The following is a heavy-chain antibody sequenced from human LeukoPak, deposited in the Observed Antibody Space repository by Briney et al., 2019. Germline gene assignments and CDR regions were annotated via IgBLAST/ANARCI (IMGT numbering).Heavy chain of an antibody. CDR2: INHSGST. J-gene: IGHJ3*02. D-gene: IGHD6-13*01. CDR1: GGSFSGYY. V-gene: IGHV4-34*01. CDR3: ARHRMTGYSGAGRSALNHLHAFDI. Sequence: PSETLSLTCAVYGGSFSGYYWSWIRQPPGKGLEWIGEINHSGSTYYNPSLKSRVTISVDTSKNQFSLKLSSVTAADTAVYYCARHRMTGYSGAGRSALNHLHAFDIWGQGTMVTVSS.